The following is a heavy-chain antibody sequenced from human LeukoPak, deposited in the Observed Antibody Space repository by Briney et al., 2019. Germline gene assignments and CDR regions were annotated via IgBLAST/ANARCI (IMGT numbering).Heavy chain of an antibody. CDR3: ARNGHMDV. CDR1: GGSISSYY. V-gene: IGHV4-4*09. J-gene: IGHJ6*03. Sequence: SETLSLTCTVSGGSISSYYWSWIRQPPGKGLVWIGYMDTSGSTNYNPPLKSRVTISVDTSKNQFSLKLSSVTAADTAVYYCARNGHMDVWGKGTTVTVSS. CDR2: MDTSGST.